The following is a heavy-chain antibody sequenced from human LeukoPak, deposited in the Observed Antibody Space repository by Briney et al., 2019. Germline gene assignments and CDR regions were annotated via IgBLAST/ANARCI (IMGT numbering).Heavy chain of an antibody. Sequence: GGSLRLSCAASGFTFSSYWMHWVRQAPGKGLVWGSRINSDGRSTSYADSVKGRFTISRDNAKNTLYLQMNSMRAEDTAVYYCARAGRILRFLEWLLYLDYWGQGTLVTVSS. D-gene: IGHD3-3*01. V-gene: IGHV3-74*01. CDR3: ARAGRILRFLEWLLYLDY. J-gene: IGHJ4*02. CDR1: GFTFSSYW. CDR2: INSDGRST.